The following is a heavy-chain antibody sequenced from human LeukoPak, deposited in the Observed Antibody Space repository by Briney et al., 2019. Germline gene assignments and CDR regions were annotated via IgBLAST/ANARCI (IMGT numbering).Heavy chain of an antibody. Sequence: GGSLRLSCAASGFTLSSYAIHWVRQAPGKGLEWVAVVSYDGSDKYNADSVLGRFTISRDNSKNTLYLQMNSLRPEDTAVYYCARGEGLGMVRGKYFDYWGQGTLVAVSS. CDR3: ARGEGLGMVRGKYFDY. J-gene: IGHJ4*02. V-gene: IGHV3-30*04. D-gene: IGHD3-10*01. CDR2: VSYDGSDK. CDR1: GFTLSSYA.